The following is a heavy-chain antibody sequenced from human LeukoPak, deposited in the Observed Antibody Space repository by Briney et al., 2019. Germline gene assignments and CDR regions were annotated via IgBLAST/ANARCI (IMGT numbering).Heavy chain of an antibody. CDR3: ARESSGTYYLKQ. J-gene: IGHJ4*02. CDR2: TGKKDKSYTT. Sequence: GGSLRLSCAASGFTFTDHCMDWVRQAPGKGLEWVGRTGKKDKSYTTEYAASVKGRFTISRDDSKNSVYLQMNSLRAEDTAVYYCARESSGTYYLKQWGQGTLVTVYS. D-gene: IGHD1-26*01. V-gene: IGHV3-72*01. CDR1: GFTFTDHC.